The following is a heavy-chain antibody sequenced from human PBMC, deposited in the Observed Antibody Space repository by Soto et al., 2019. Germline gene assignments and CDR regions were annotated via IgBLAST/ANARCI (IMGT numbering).Heavy chain of an antibody. CDR2: IYHSGST. CDR1: GGSISSGGYS. J-gene: IGHJ4*02. Sequence: SETLSLTCAVSGGSISSGGYSWSWIRQPPGKGLEWIGYIYHSGSTYYNPSLKSRVTISVDRSKNQFSLKLSSVTAADTAVYYCAREVRRVASYFDYCGQGTLVTVYS. D-gene: IGHD5-12*01. V-gene: IGHV4-30-2*01. CDR3: AREVRRVASYFDY.